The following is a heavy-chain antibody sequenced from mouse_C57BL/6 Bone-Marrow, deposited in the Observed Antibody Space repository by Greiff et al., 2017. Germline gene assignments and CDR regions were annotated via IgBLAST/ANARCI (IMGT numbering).Heavy chain of an antibody. CDR2: IDPENGDT. CDR1: GFNIKDDY. J-gene: IGHJ4*01. V-gene: IGHV14-4*01. Sequence: VQLQQSGAELVRPGASVKLSCTASGFNIKDDYMHWVKQRPEPGLEWIGWIDPENGDTEYASKFQGKATITADTSSNTAYLQLSSLTSEDTAVYYCTLYYDYGYAMDYWGQGTSVTVSS. D-gene: IGHD2-4*01. CDR3: TLYYDYGYAMDY.